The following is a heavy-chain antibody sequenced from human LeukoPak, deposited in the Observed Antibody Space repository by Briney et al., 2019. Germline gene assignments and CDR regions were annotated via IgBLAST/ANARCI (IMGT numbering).Heavy chain of an antibody. D-gene: IGHD3-10*01. J-gene: IGHJ6*03. CDR1: GFTFSSYN. CDR3: ARELHDYYYMDV. Sequence: GGSLRLSCAASGFTFSSYNMIWVRQAPGKGLEWVSYISSSRGIKYYADSVKGRFTISRDNAKNSLFLQMNSLRAEDTAVYYCARELHDYYYMDVWGKGNPGHRLL. V-gene: IGHV3-48*01. CDR2: ISSSRGIK.